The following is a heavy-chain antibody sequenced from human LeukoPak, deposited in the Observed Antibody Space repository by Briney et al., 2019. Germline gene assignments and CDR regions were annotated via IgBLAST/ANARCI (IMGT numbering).Heavy chain of an antibody. CDR1: GSTFSSYG. CDR3: AKDKVYSSGWYVMPFDY. J-gene: IGHJ4*02. CDR2: IRYDGINK. V-gene: IGHV3-30*02. Sequence: PGGSLRLSCAASGSTFSSYGMHWVRQAPGKGLEWVAFIRYDGINKYYADSVKGRFTISRDNSKNTLYLQMNSLRAEDTAVYYCAKDKVYSSGWYVMPFDYWGQGTLVTVSS. D-gene: IGHD6-19*01.